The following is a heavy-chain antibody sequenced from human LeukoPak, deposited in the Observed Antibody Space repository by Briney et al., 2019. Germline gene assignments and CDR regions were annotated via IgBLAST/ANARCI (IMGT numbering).Heavy chain of an antibody. CDR3: ARSVKTRFLRRPPDAFDI. V-gene: IGHV5-51*01. CDR2: IYPGDSDT. J-gene: IGHJ3*02. D-gene: IGHD2/OR15-2a*01. CDR1: GYSFTSYW. Sequence: GESLKISCKGSGYSFTSYWIDWVRQMPGKGLEWMGIIYPGDSDTRYSPSFQGQVTISADKSISTAYLQWSSLKASDTAMYYCARSVKTRFLRRPPDAFDIWGQGTMVTVSS.